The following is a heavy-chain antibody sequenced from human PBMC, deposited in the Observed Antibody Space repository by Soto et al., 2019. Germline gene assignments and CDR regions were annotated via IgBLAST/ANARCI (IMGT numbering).Heavy chain of an antibody. V-gene: IGHV1-46*01. CDR3: ARGPGGGYDRDYFDY. Sequence: QVQLVQSGAEVKKPGASVKVSCKASGYTFTSYYMRWVRQAPGQGLEWMGIINPSGGSTSYAQKFQGRVTMTRDTSTSTVYMELSSLRSEDTAVYYCARGPGGGYDRDYFDYWGQGTLVTVSS. J-gene: IGHJ4*02. CDR1: GYTFTSYY. CDR2: INPSGGST. D-gene: IGHD5-12*01.